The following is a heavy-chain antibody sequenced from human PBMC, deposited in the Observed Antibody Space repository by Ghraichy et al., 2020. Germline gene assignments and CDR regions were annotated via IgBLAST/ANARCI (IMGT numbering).Heavy chain of an antibody. CDR3: ARAARSGSYPFDY. Sequence: SETLSLTCAVYGGSFSGYYWSWIRQPPGKGLEWIGEINHSGSTNYNPSLKSRVTISVDTSKNQFSLKLSSVTAADTAVYYCARAARSGSYPFDYWGQGTLVTVSS. CDR2: INHSGST. CDR1: GGSFSGYY. J-gene: IGHJ4*02. V-gene: IGHV4-34*01. D-gene: IGHD1-26*01.